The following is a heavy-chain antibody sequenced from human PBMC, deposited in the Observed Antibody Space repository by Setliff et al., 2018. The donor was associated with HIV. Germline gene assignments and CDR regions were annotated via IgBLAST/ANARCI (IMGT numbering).Heavy chain of an antibody. CDR3: AKGAGVYGDYTFDH. D-gene: IGHD4-17*01. J-gene: IGHJ4*02. V-gene: IGHV4-59*11. CDR1: GPSINIHY. CDR2: IYSTGST. Sequence: SETLSLTCTVSGPSINIHYWSWIRQSPGKGFEWIGYIYSTGSTNYNPSLQSRVTISMVASRNQFSLKVTSVAAADTAVYYCAKGAGVYGDYTFDHWGQGRQVTVSS.